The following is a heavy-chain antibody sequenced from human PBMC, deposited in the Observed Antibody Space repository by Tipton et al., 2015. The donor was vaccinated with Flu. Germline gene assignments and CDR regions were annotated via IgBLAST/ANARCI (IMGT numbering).Heavy chain of an antibody. Sequence: TLSLTCTVSGGSISSYYWSCIRQPAGKGLEWIGSIYHSGSAYYNPSLKSRVTISVDTSKNQFSLKLSSVTAADTAVYYCASQGRREHPPNWYFDLWGRGTLVTVSS. J-gene: IGHJ2*01. CDR2: IYHSGSA. CDR1: GGSISSYY. CDR3: ASQGRREHPPNWYFDL. V-gene: IGHV4-59*08. D-gene: IGHD1-26*01.